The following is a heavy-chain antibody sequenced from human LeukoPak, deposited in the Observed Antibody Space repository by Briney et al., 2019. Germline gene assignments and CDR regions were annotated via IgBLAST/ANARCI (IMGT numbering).Heavy chain of an antibody. CDR3: AGQRGQDDY. Sequence: SETLSLTCTVSGGSISSYYWSWIRQPPGKGLEWIGYIYYSGSTNYNPSLKSRVTISVDTSKNQFSLKLSSVTAADTAVYYCAGQRGQDDYWGQGTLVTVSS. J-gene: IGHJ4*02. CDR1: GGSISSYY. V-gene: IGHV4-59*01. CDR2: IYYSGST.